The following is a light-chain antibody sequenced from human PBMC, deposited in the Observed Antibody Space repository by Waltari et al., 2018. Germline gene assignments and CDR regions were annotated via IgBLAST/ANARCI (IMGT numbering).Light chain of an antibody. CDR2: AAS. V-gene: IGKV1-27*01. Sequence: DIQMPQSPSSLSASVGDRVTIPCRASQGISNYLAWYQQKPGKVPKLLIYAASTLQPGVPSRFSGSGSGTEFTLTISSLQPEDVATYYCQKYNSAPWTFGQGTKVEIK. CDR3: QKYNSAPWT. J-gene: IGKJ1*01. CDR1: QGISNY.